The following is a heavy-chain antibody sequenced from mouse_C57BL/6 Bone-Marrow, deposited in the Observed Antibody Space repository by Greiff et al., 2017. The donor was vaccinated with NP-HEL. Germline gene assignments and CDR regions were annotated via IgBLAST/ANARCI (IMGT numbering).Heavy chain of an antibody. Sequence: EVKLVESGGGLVKPGGSLKLSCAASGFTFSSYAMSWVRQTPEKRLEWVATISDGGSYTYYPDNVKGRSTISRDNANNNPYLQLSHLKSEDSAMYYGARDDGRYDGAWFAYWGQGTLVTVSA. CDR3: ARDDGRYDGAWFAY. J-gene: IGHJ3*01. D-gene: IGHD2-3*01. V-gene: IGHV5-4*03. CDR1: GFTFSSYA. CDR2: ISDGGSYT.